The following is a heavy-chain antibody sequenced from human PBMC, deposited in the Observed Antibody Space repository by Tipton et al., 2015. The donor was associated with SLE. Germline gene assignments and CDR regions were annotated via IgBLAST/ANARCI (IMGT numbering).Heavy chain of an antibody. CDR1: GFTFSSYG. V-gene: IGHV3-33*06. CDR3: AKGDGDYVGPHWHYFDY. J-gene: IGHJ4*02. D-gene: IGHD4-17*01. Sequence: RSLRLSCAASGFTFSSYGMHWVRQAPGKGLEWVAVIWYDGSNKYYADSVKGRFTISRDNSKNTLYLQMNSLRAEDTAVYYCAKGDGDYVGPHWHYFDYWGQGTLVTVSS. CDR2: IWYDGSNK.